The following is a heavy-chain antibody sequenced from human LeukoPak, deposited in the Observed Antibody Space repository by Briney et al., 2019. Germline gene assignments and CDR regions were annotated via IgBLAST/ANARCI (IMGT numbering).Heavy chain of an antibody. V-gene: IGHV3-21*01. CDR2: ISSSSSYI. D-gene: IGHD6-6*01. CDR3: ARDGYSSSSTYYYYYYIDV. J-gene: IGHJ6*03. CDR1: GFTFSSYS. Sequence: KPGGSLRLSCAASGFTFSSYSMNWVRQAPGKGLEWVSSISSSSSYIYYADSVKGRFTISRDNAKNSLYLQMNSLRAEDTAVYYCARDGYSSSSTYYYYYYIDVWGKGTTVTVSS.